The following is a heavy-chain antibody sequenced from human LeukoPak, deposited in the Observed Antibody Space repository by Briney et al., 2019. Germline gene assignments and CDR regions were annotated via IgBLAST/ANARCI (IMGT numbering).Heavy chain of an antibody. CDR2: IIPIFGTA. D-gene: IGHD3-10*01. J-gene: IGHJ3*01. V-gene: IGHV1-69*13. CDR1: GGTFSSYA. CDR3: ARENGWGLPHAFDF. Sequence: SVKVSYKASGGTFSSYAISWVRQAPGQGLEWMGGIIPIFGTANYAQKFRGRVTITADESTSTAYMELSSLRSEDTAVYYCARENGWGLPHAFDFWGQGTTVTVSS.